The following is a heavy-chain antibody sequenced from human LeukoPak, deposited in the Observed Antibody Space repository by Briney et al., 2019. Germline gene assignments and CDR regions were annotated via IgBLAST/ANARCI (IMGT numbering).Heavy chain of an antibody. CDR3: ARAIGGSASY. Sequence: GGSLRLSCAASGFTFGSYGMHWVRQAPGKGLEWVAVISYDGSNKYYVDSVKGRFTISRDNAKNSLYLQMNSLRAEDTAVYYCARAIGGSASYWGQGTLVTVSS. CDR1: GFTFGSYG. V-gene: IGHV3-30*03. J-gene: IGHJ4*02. CDR2: ISYDGSNK. D-gene: IGHD3-10*01.